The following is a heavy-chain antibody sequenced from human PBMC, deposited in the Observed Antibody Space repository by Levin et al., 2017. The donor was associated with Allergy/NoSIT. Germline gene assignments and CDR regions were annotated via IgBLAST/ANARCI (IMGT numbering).Heavy chain of an antibody. CDR1: GFTFSVYW. D-gene: IGHD2-15*01. CDR2: ITGDGSSE. CDR3: ARDPLGGGSFDY. J-gene: IGHJ4*02. V-gene: IGHV3-74*01. Sequence: QHGESLKISCAASGFTFSVYWIHWLRQVPGKGPVWVARITGDGSSEVYADSVQGRFTVSRDNAKNTLYLQMNSLRVEDTAVYYCARDPLGGGSFDYWGQGTLVTVSS.